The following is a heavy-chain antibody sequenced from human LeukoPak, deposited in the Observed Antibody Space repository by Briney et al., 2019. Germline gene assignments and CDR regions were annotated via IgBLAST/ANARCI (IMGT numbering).Heavy chain of an antibody. V-gene: IGHV3-9*01. J-gene: IGHJ3*02. D-gene: IGHD6-19*01. CDR1: GFTFDDYA. CDR3: AKAGIAVAAFDI. CDR2: ISWNSGSI. Sequence: GGSLRLSCADSGFTFDDYAMHWVRQAPGKGLEWVSGISWNSGSIGYADSVKGRFTISRDNAKNSLYLQMNSLRAEDTALYYCAKAGIAVAAFDIWGQGTMVTVSS.